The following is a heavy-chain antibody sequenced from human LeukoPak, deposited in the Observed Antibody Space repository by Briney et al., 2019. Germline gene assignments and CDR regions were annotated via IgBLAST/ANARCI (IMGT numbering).Heavy chain of an antibody. Sequence: PSETLSLTCTVSGGSISSHYWSWIRQPPGKGLEWIGYIYYSGSTNYNPSLKSRVTISVDTSKNQFSLKLSSVTAADTAVYYCARSRRSGSRPIDYWGQGTLVTVSS. D-gene: IGHD1-26*01. CDR3: ARSRRSGSRPIDY. CDR2: IYYSGST. V-gene: IGHV4-59*08. CDR1: GGSISSHY. J-gene: IGHJ4*02.